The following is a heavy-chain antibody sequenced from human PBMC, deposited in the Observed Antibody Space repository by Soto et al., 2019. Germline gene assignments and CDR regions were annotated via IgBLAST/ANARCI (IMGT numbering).Heavy chain of an antibody. CDR1: GFTFSDYY. CDR2: ISGRNTFT. J-gene: IGHJ6*02. CDR3: ARDGGVIIPGAIGGGYGLDV. Sequence: LRLSCAASGFTFSDYYMSWIRQAPGKGLEWISYISGRNTFTQYADSVKGRFTISRDNAKNSLYLQLNSLTAEDTAVYYCARDGGVIIPGAIGGGYGLDVWGQGTTVTVSS. V-gene: IGHV3-11*06. D-gene: IGHD2-2*02.